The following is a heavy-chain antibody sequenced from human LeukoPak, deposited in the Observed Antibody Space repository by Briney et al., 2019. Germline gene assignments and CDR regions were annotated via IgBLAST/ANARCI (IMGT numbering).Heavy chain of an antibody. Sequence: GGSLRLSCAASGFIFSSYSMNWVRQAPGKGLEWVSSISSSSSYIYYADSVKGRFTISRDNAKNSLYLQMNSLRSEDTAVYYCAREGGDYAGWFDPWGQGTLVTVSS. CDR1: GFIFSSYS. CDR2: ISSSSSYI. J-gene: IGHJ5*02. V-gene: IGHV3-21*04. D-gene: IGHD4-17*01. CDR3: AREGGDYAGWFDP.